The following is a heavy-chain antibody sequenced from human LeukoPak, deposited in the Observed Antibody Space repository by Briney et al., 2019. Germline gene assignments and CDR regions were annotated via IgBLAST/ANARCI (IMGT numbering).Heavy chain of an antibody. CDR2: VRYDGNNP. CDR1: GFTFGSYG. Sequence: QPGGSLRLSCAASGFTFGSYGMHWVRQAPGKGLDWVAFVRYDGNNPYYSASVKGRFTISRDNSKNTVLLQMNNLRLEDAAVYYRARGSRYGDYPYYCDFRGQGTLVTVSS. CDR3: ARGSRYGDYPYYCDF. J-gene: IGHJ4*02. V-gene: IGHV3-30*02. D-gene: IGHD4-17*01.